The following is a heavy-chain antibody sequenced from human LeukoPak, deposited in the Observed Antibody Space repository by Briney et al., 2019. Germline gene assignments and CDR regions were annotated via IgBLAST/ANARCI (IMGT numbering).Heavy chain of an antibody. CDR1: GGSISSYY. V-gene: IGHV4-39*01. Sequence: SETLSLTCTVSGGSISSYYWGWIRQPPGKGLEWIGSIYYSGSTYYNPSLKSRVTISVDTSKNQFSLKLSSVTAADTAVYYCARTGPSRSVTRYYYYMDVWGKGTTVTISS. J-gene: IGHJ6*03. CDR3: ARTGPSRSVTRYYYYMDV. CDR2: IYYSGST. D-gene: IGHD4-23*01.